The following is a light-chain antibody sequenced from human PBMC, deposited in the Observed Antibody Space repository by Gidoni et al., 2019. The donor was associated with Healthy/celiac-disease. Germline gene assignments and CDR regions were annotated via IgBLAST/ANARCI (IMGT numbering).Light chain of an antibody. CDR3: QQYGSSPRT. Sequence: EIVLPQSQGTLSLSPGERATLSCRASQSVSSSYLAWYQQKPGQAPRLLIDGASSRATGIPDRFSGSGSGTDFTLTISRLEPEDFAVYYCQQYGSSPRTFGQGTKVEIK. J-gene: IGKJ1*01. CDR1: QSVSSSY. CDR2: GAS. V-gene: IGKV3-20*01.